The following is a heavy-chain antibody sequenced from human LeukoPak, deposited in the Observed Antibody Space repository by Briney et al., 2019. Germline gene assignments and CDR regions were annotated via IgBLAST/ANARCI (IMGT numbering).Heavy chain of an antibody. CDR1: GGSFSGYY. V-gene: IGHV4-34*01. J-gene: IGHJ4*02. CDR3: ARGRYYYDSSGYYPNFDY. D-gene: IGHD3-22*01. Sequence: PSETLSLTCAVYGGSFSGYYWSWIRQPPGKGLEWIGEINHSGSTNYNPSLKSRVTISVDTSKNQFSLKLSSVTAADTAVYYCARGRYYYDSSGYYPNFDYWGRGTLVTVSS. CDR2: INHSGST.